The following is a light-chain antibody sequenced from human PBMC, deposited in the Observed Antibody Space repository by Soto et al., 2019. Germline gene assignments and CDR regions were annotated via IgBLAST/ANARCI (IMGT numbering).Light chain of an antibody. V-gene: IGKV1-39*01. CDR3: QQSYSTTRT. CDR2: AAS. CDR1: QSISSY. J-gene: IGKJ5*01. Sequence: DIQMTQSPSSMSASVGDRVTITCRASQSISSYLNWYQQKPGKAPKLLIYAASSLQSGVPSRFSGSVSGTDGTITISSLQTEDGSTYYCQQSYSTTRTFGQGTRLEIK.